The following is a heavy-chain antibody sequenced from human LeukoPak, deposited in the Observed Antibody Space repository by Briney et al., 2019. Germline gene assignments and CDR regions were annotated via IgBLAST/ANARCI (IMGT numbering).Heavy chain of an antibody. D-gene: IGHD2-21*02. J-gene: IGHJ4*02. CDR3: AKDLAVVTAPGD. Sequence: GVSLRPSCVASGFTFSNYGMHWVRQAPGKGLEWVTFIRYDGTNKYYADSVKGRFTISRDNSKNTLYLQMNSLKVEDTAVYYCAKDLAVVTAPGDWGQGTLVTVSS. CDR2: IRYDGTNK. CDR1: GFTFSNYG. V-gene: IGHV3-30*02.